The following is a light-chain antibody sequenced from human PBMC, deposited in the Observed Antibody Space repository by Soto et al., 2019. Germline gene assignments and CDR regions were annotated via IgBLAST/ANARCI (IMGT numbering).Light chain of an antibody. CDR2: DDS. CDR3: QVWDSSSDHPWV. V-gene: IGLV3-21*02. CDR1: NIGSKS. J-gene: IGLJ3*02. Sequence: SYELTQPPSVSVAPGQTARITCGGNNIGSKSVHWYQQKPGQAPVLVVYDDSDRPSGIPERFSGSNSGNTATLTISWVEAGDEADYYCQVWDSSSDHPWVFGGGTKVTGL.